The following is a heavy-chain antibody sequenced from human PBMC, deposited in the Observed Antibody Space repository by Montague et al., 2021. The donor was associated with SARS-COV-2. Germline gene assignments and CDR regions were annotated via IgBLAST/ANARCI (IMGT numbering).Heavy chain of an antibody. CDR3: ARVRDSSGHDY. Sequence: TLSLTCTVSAGAISSDDYFWSWIRQPPGKGLEWIGYIFYSGSAYYSPSLESRSTISIDTSKNQFSLRLTSVTAADTAVYYCARVRDSSGHDYWGQGTLVTVSS. J-gene: IGHJ4*02. CDR2: IFYSGSA. D-gene: IGHD3-22*01. CDR1: AGAISSDDYF. V-gene: IGHV4-30-4*08.